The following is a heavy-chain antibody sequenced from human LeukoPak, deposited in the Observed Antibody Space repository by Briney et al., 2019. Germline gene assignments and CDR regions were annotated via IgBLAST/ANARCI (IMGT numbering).Heavy chain of an antibody. J-gene: IGHJ4*02. D-gene: IGHD3-16*01. CDR1: GFTFDHYA. CDR3: AKGVYYAYVWGSPTSDY. V-gene: IGHV3-9*01. Sequence: PGRSLRLSCAASGFTFDHYAMHWVRQAPGKGLEWVSGISWNSGNIGYADSVKGRFTISRDNAKNSLYLQMSSLRAEDTALYYCAKGVYYAYVWGSPTSDYWGQGTLVTVSS. CDR2: ISWNSGNI.